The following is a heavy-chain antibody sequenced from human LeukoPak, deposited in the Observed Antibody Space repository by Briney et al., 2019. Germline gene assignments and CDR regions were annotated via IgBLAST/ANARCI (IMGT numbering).Heavy chain of an antibody. Sequence: GGSLRLSCAASGFTFSNAWMSWVRQAPGKGLEWVGRIKSKTDGGTTDYAAPVKGRFTISRDDSKNTLYLQMNSLKTEDTAVYYCTTEVVDCSSTSCYPRLDYYYYYGMDVWGQGTTVTVSS. D-gene: IGHD2-2*01. CDR1: GFTFSNAW. CDR2: IKSKTDGGTT. V-gene: IGHV3-15*01. CDR3: TTEVVDCSSTSCYPRLDYYYYYGMDV. J-gene: IGHJ6*02.